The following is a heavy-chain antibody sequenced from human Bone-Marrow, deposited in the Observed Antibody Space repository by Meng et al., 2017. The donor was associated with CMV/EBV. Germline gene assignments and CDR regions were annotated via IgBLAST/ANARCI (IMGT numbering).Heavy chain of an antibody. J-gene: IGHJ4*02. D-gene: IGHD4-23*01. CDR1: GFTVSSNY. CDR2: IYSDDST. Sequence: GESLKISCAASGFTVSSNYMSWVRQAPGKGLEWVSVIYSDDSTYYADSVKGRFTISRGNSKNTLYLQMNSLRAEDTAVYYCASMVGGGYFDYWGQGTLVTVSS. CDR3: ASMVGGGYFDY. V-gene: IGHV3-53*01.